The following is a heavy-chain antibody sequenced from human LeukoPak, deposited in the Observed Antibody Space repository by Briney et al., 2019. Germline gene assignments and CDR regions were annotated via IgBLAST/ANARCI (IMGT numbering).Heavy chain of an antibody. Sequence: SETLSLTCTVSDGSISSYYWSWIRQPPGKGLEWIGYIYYSGSTNYNPSLKSRVTISVDTSKNQFSLKLSSVTAADTAVYYCARAVYCGGDCYSGAFDIWGQGTMVTVSS. CDR1: DGSISSYY. CDR2: IYYSGST. CDR3: ARAVYCGGDCYSGAFDI. D-gene: IGHD2-21*02. J-gene: IGHJ3*02. V-gene: IGHV4-59*01.